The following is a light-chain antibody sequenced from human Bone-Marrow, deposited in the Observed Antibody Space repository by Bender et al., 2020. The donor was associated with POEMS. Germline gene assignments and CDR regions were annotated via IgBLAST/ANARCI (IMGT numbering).Light chain of an antibody. CDR3: SSYTSRSTLEV. CDR1: SSEGGSYNV. V-gene: IGLV2-14*02. CDR2: DVK. J-gene: IGLJ1*01. Sequence: QSALTQPASVSGSRGQSITISCTGTSSEGGSYNVVSWYQQHPGKAPKLMIYDVKNWPSGVPGRFSGSRSGNTASLTISGLQAEDEADYYCSSYTSRSTLEVFGTGTKVTVL.